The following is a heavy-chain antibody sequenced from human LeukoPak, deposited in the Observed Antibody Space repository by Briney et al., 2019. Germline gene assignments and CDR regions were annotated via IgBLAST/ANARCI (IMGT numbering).Heavy chain of an antibody. D-gene: IGHD3-22*01. CDR1: GFTFSSYW. CDR3: ARDGDATSGSFGY. V-gene: IGHV3-7*01. CDR2: IKQDGSEK. J-gene: IGHJ4*02. Sequence: GGSLRLSCAVSGFTFSSYWMSWVRQAPGKGLEWVANIKQDGSEKNYVDSVKGRFTISRDNARNSLYLQMKSLRGEDTAVYYCARDGDATSGSFGYWGQGTLVTVSS.